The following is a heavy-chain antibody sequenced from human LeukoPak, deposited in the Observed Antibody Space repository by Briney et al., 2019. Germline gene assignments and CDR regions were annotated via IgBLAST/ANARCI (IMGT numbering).Heavy chain of an antibody. CDR2: IKTKTDGGTT. V-gene: IGHV3-15*01. CDR1: GFTFSNAW. J-gene: IGHJ3*02. CDR3: TTEVLEGATGGTFDI. D-gene: IGHD2-15*01. Sequence: GGSLILSCAASGFTFSNAWMSWVRQAPGKGLEWVGRIKTKTDGGTTDYAAPVKGRFTISRDDSKNTLYLLMNSLKTEDTAVYYCTTEVLEGATGGTFDIWGQGTMVTVSS.